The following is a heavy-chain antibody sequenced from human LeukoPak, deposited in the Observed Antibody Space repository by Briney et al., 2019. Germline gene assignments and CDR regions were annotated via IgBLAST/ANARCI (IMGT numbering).Heavy chain of an antibody. CDR3: AKDIGQYYYYYMDV. V-gene: IGHV3-43D*03. CDR2: ISWDGGST. CDR1: GFTFDDYA. Sequence: GGSLSLSCAASGFTFDDYAMHWVRQAAGKGREWVALISWDGGSTYYADSVKARFTISRDNSKNSLYLQMNGLRAEDTALYYCAKDIGQYYYYYMDVWGKGTTVTVSS. J-gene: IGHJ6*03.